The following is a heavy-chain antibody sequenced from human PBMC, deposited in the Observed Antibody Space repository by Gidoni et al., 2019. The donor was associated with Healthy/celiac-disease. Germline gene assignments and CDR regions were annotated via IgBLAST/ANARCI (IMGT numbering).Heavy chain of an antibody. CDR2: IIPIFGTA. CDR1: GGRFSSYA. V-gene: IGHV1-69*01. Sequence: QVQLVQSGAEVKKTGSAVKVSCQAPGGRFSSYAIIWVRQPPGQGLEWMGGIIPIFGTANYAQKFQGRVTITADESTSTAYMELSSLRSEDTAVYYCALLYYYDSSGGMDVWGQGTTVTVSS. D-gene: IGHD3-22*01. CDR3: ALLYYYDSSGGMDV. J-gene: IGHJ6*02.